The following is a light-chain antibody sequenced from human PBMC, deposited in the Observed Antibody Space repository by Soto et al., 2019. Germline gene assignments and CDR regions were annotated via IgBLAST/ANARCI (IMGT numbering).Light chain of an antibody. Sequence: IVLTQSPATLSVSPGERATLSCRASQSVSSLLAWYQQKPRQAPRLLIYDTSTRATGIPARFSGSGSGTDFTLTISRLEPEDFAVYYCQQYGSSPCTFGPGTKVDIK. CDR3: QQYGSSPCT. V-gene: IGKV3-20*01. J-gene: IGKJ3*01. CDR2: DTS. CDR1: QSVSSL.